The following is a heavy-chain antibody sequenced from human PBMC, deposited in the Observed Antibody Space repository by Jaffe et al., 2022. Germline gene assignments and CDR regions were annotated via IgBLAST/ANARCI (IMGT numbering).Heavy chain of an antibody. Sequence: EVQLVESGGGLVKPGGSLRLSCAASGFTFSSYNMNWVRQAPGKGLEWVSSITSSSSYIYYADSVKGRFTISRDNAKNSLYLQMNSLRAEDTAVYYCARASRGIVLVVYAPVFDYWGQGTLVTVSS. J-gene: IGHJ4*02. CDR1: GFTFSSYN. D-gene: IGHD2-8*02. CDR3: ARASRGIVLVVYAPVFDY. CDR2: ITSSSSYI. V-gene: IGHV3-21*01.